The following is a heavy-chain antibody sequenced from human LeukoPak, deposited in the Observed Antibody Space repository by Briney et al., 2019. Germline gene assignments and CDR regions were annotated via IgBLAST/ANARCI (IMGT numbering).Heavy chain of an antibody. V-gene: IGHV4-39*07. Sequence: PSETLSLTCAISGGSISGTAYYWGWRRQPPGKGLEWIGSIYYSGSTYYNPSLKSRLTISVDTSKNQFSLELSSVTAADTAVYYCPRASTIFAHFDYRGRGTLVTVSS. CDR3: PRASTIFAHFDY. CDR2: IYYSGST. J-gene: IGHJ4*02. CDR1: GGSISGTAYY. D-gene: IGHD3-3*01.